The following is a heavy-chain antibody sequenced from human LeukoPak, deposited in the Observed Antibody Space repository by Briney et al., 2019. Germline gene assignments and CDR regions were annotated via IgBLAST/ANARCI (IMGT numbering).Heavy chain of an antibody. J-gene: IGHJ5*02. V-gene: IGHV4-34*01. CDR1: GWSFNDYY. CDR3: ARGQVPAARGYNWFDP. Sequence: SETLSLTCAVYGWSFNDYYWNWIRQPPGKGLEWIGEINARGDTNYSPSLKSRVTISVDTSKKQFSLRLTSMIAADTALYYCARGQVPAARGYNWFDPWGQGTLVTVSS. CDR2: INARGDT. D-gene: IGHD2-2*01.